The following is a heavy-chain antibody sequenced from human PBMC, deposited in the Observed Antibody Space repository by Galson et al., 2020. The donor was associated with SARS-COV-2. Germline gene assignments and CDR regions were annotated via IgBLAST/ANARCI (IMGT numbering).Heavy chain of an antibody. CDR2: ISYDGSNK. J-gene: IGHJ3*02. Sequence: GESLKISCAASGFTFSSYAMHWVRQAPGKGLEWVAVISYDGSNKYYADSVKGRFTISRDNSKNTLYLQMNSLRAEDTAVYYCAREGILATPDAFDIWGQGRMVTVSS. CDR1: GFTFSSYA. D-gene: IGHD3-10*01. CDR3: AREGILATPDAFDI. V-gene: IGHV3-30*01.